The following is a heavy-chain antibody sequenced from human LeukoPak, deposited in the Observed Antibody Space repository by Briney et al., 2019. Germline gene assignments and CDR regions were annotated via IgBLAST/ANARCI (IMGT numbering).Heavy chain of an antibody. Sequence: GASVKVSCKVSGYTFTSYGISWVRQAPGQGLEWTGWISAYNGNTNYAQKLQGRVTMTTDTSTSTAYMELRSLRSDDTAVYYCASIIAVAAKGAFDIWGQGTMVTVSS. CDR2: ISAYNGNT. D-gene: IGHD6-19*01. CDR3: ASIIAVAAKGAFDI. CDR1: GYTFTSYG. J-gene: IGHJ3*02. V-gene: IGHV1-18*01.